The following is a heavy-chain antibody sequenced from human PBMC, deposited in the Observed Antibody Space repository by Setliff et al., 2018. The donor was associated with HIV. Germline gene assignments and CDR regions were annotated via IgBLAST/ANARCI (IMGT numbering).Heavy chain of an antibody. CDR2: IYYSGST. D-gene: IGHD7-27*01. CDR1: GGSISSGGYF. Sequence: SETLSLTCTVSGGSISSGGYFWSWIRQLPGKGLEWIGYIYYSGSTFYNPSLKSRVSISVDTSKNQFSLKLTSMTAADTAMYYCARDRVAGRNWGSHYFDSWGQGMLVTVSS. J-gene: IGHJ4*02. CDR3: ARDRVAGRNWGSHYFDS. V-gene: IGHV4-31*03.